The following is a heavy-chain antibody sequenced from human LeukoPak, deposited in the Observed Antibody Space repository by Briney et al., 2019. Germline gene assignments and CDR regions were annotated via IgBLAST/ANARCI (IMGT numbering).Heavy chain of an antibody. CDR2: ISRGSIT. Sequence: GGSLRLSCVASGFTFRTHAMSWVRQVPGKGLEWVSGISRGSITYYSDSVKGRFTISRDNSRATLFLQMNSLRAEDTAVYCGKGGIYGDSGDYWGQGTPVSVSS. CDR3: KGGIYGDSGDY. J-gene: IGHJ4*02. V-gene: IGHV3-23*01. D-gene: IGHD4-17*01. CDR1: GFTFRTHA.